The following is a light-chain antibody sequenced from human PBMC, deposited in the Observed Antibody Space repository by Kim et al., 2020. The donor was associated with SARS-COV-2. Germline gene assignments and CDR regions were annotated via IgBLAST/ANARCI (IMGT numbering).Light chain of an antibody. Sequence: SYELTQPPSVSVAPGKTARVSCGGNSIGSKSAHWYQQKSGQAPILVIYYDSDRPSGIPERFSGSKSGNTASLTISGLQAEDEADYYCCSYTTINTWVFGGGTQLTVL. CDR3: CSYTTINTWV. J-gene: IGLJ3*02. CDR2: YDS. CDR1: SIGSKS. V-gene: IGLV3-21*01.